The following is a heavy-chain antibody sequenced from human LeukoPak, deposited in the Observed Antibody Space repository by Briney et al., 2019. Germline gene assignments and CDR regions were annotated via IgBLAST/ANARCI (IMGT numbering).Heavy chain of an antibody. J-gene: IGHJ3*02. V-gene: IGHV3-21*01. CDR2: ISSSSSYI. D-gene: IGHD4-23*01. CDR1: GFTFSSYS. CDR3: ASRWYKHAFDI. Sequence: GGSLRLSCAASGFTFSSYSMNWVRQAPGKGLEWVSSISSSSSYIYHADSVKGRFTISRDNAENSLYLQMNSLRAEDTAVYYCASRWYKHAFDIWGQGTMVTVSS.